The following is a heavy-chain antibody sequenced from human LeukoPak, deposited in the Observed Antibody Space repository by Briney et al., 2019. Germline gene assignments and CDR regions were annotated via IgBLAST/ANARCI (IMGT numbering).Heavy chain of an antibody. Sequence: PSETLSLTCTLSGDSMSRDYWSWIRQPPGKGLEWIGYIYYSGSNNYNPSLKSRVTISVDTSKNQFSLKLSSVTAADTAVYYCARLEYYYQHRFDYWGQGTLVTVSS. D-gene: IGHD3-10*01. J-gene: IGHJ4*02. CDR1: GDSMSRDY. CDR3: ARLEYYYQHRFDY. CDR2: IYYSGSN. V-gene: IGHV4-59*08.